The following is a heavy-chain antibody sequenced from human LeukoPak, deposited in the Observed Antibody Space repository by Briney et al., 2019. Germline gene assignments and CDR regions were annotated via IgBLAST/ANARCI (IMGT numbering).Heavy chain of an antibody. CDR1: GGPISSSSYY. CDR2: IYHSGST. J-gene: IGHJ4*02. V-gene: IGHV4-39*01. CDR3: ARHRVSYGDYVSY. D-gene: IGHD4-17*01. Sequence: PSETLSLTCTVSGGPISSSSYYWGWIRQPPGKGLEWIGSIYHSGSTYYNPSLKSRVTISVDTSKNQFSLKLSSVTAADTAVYYCARHRVSYGDYVSYWGQGTLVAVSS.